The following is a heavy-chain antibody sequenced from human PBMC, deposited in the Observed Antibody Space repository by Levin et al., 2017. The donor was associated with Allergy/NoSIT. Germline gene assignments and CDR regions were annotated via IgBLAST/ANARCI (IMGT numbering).Heavy chain of an antibody. J-gene: IGHJ4*02. CDR1: GGSISSGGYY. D-gene: IGHD3-10*01. CDR2: IYYSGST. Sequence: SETLSLTCTVSGGSISSGGYYWSWIRQHPGKGLEWIGYIYYSGSTYYNPSLKSRVTISVDTSKNQFSLKLSSVTAADTAVYYCARGPPMGFSDYWGQGTLVTVSS. V-gene: IGHV4-31*03. CDR3: ARGPPMGFSDY.